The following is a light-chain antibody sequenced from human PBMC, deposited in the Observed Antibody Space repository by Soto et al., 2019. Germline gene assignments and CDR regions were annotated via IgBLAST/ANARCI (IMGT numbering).Light chain of an antibody. CDR2: NTS. CDR3: AAWDDSLSAVV. Sequence: QSVLTQPPSVSEAPRQRVTISCSGSSSNIGNNAVNWYQQLPGKAPKLLIYNTSQRPSGVPDRFSGSKSGTSASLAISGLRSEDEADYYCAAWDDSLSAVVFGGGTKVTVL. CDR1: SSNIGNNA. J-gene: IGLJ2*01. V-gene: IGLV1-36*01.